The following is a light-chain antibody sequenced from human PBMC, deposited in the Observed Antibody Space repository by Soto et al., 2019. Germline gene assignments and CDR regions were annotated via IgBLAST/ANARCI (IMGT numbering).Light chain of an antibody. CDR1: SSDVGGYNY. CDR2: EVS. Sequence: QSALTQPPSASGSPGQSVTISCTGTSSDVGGYNYVSWYQQHPGKAPKLMIYEVSKRPSGVPDRFSASKSGNTAFLTVSGLQAEDEADYYCSSYAGRNNLVFGGGTKLTVL. CDR3: SSYAGRNNLV. V-gene: IGLV2-8*01. J-gene: IGLJ2*01.